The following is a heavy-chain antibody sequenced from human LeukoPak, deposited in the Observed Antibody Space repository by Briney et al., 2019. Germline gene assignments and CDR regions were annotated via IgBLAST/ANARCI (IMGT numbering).Heavy chain of an antibody. D-gene: IGHD1-26*01. CDR1: GYTLTELS. V-gene: IGHV1-24*01. CDR3: ARDSPISGSYYGGLGY. J-gene: IGHJ4*02. Sequence: ASVKVSCKVSGYTLTELSMHWVRQAPGKGLEWMGGFDPEDGETIYAQKFQGRVTMTRDTSTSTVYMELSSLRSEDTAVYYCARDSPISGSYYGGLGYWGQGVLVTVSS. CDR2: FDPEDGET.